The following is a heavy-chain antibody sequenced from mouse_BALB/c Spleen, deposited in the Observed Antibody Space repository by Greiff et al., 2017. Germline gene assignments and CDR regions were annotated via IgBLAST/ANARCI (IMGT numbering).Heavy chain of an antibody. V-gene: IGHV1S81*02. CDR2: INPSNGGT. Sequence: QVQLQQSGAELVKPGASVKLSCKASGYTFTSYYMYWVKQRPGQGLEWIGEINPSNGGTNFNEKFKSKATLTVDKSSSTAYMQLSSLTSEDSAVYYCTRVPYGSSYGWAMDYWGQGTSVTVSS. CDR3: TRVPYGSSYGWAMDY. J-gene: IGHJ4*01. CDR1: GYTFTSYY. D-gene: IGHD1-1*01.